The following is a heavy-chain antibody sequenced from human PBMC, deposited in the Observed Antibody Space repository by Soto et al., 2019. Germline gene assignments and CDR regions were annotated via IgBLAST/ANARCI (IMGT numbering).Heavy chain of an antibody. CDR3: ARIKWGLDYYSGMDV. CDR2: INPKTAAT. CDR1: GYTFSDYF. Sequence: QVQLLQSGAEVRKSGASVKVSGKASGYTFSDYFIQWLRQAPGQGLEWVAWINPKTAATNYAKKFQDRVTVTSDTSFSTAYLQLTRLRPDDTALYYCARIKWGLDYYSGMDVWGQGTEVSVSS. J-gene: IGHJ6*02. V-gene: IGHV1-2*02. D-gene: IGHD1-26*01.